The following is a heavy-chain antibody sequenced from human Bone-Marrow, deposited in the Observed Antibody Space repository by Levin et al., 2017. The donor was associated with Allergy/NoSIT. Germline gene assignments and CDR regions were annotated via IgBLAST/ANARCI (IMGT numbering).Heavy chain of an antibody. CDR1: GFAFTDYY. Sequence: PGESLKISCKASGFAFTDYYMHRVRQAPGQGLEWLGWINPNNGATKYALKFQDRVTRTRDTSISTAYMEFRRLRSDDTAVFYCARDPAVTRDGYFDLWGRGTLVSVSS. CDR3: ARDPAVTRDGYFDL. D-gene: IGHD4-17*01. V-gene: IGHV1-2*02. J-gene: IGHJ2*01. CDR2: INPNNGAT.